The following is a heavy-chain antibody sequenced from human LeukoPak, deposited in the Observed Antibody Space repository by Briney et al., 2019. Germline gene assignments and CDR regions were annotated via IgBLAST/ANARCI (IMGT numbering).Heavy chain of an antibody. V-gene: IGHV4-30-4*01. CDR2: IYYSGST. D-gene: IGHD3-22*01. J-gene: IGHJ6*02. CDR1: GDSISSGDYY. Sequence: SETLSLTCTVSGDSISSGDYYWSWIRQPPGKGLEWIGYIYYSGSTYYNPSLKSRVTISVDTSKNQFSLKLSSVTAADTAVYYCAGGGYYDSSGYYPYYYYYGMDVWGQGTTVTVSS. CDR3: AGGGYYDSSGYYPYYYYYGMDV.